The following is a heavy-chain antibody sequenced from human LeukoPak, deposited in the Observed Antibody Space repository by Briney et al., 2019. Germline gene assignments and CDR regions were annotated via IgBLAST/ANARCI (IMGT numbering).Heavy chain of an antibody. J-gene: IGHJ4*02. CDR2: INTNTGNP. D-gene: IGHD1-26*01. V-gene: IGHV7-4-1*02. CDR1: GYPFNNYD. Sequence: ASVKVSCKASGYPFNNYDINWVRQAPGQGLEWMGWINTNTGNPTYAQGFTGRFVFSLDTSVSTAYLQISSLKAEDTAVYYCARIVVGAKGAGFGYWGQGTLVTVSS. CDR3: ARIVVGAKGAGFGY.